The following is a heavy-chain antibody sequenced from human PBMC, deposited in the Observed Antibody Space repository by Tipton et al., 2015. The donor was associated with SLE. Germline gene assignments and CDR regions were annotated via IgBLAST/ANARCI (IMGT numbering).Heavy chain of an antibody. CDR2: NYNSGST. CDR1: GGSVSSYD. CDR3: ARGVPAIAAALDY. V-gene: IGHV4-4*08. Sequence: TLSLTCAVSGGSVSSYDWSWIRQPPGKGLQWIGYNYNSGSTNYNPSLKSRVTISVDTSKNQFSLKLSSVTAADTAVYYCARGVPAIAAALDYWGQGTLVTVSS. J-gene: IGHJ4*02. D-gene: IGHD6-13*01.